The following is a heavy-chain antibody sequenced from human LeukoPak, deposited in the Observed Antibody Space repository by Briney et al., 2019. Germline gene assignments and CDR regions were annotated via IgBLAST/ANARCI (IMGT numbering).Heavy chain of an antibody. CDR1: GFTFSSYS. CDR2: ISSSSSYI. Sequence: PGGSLRLSCAASGFTFSSYSMNWVRQAPGKGLEWVSSISSSSSYIYCADSVKGRFTISRDNAKNSLYLQMNSLRAEDTAVYYCARLYGSSGYYRLDYWGQGTLVTVSS. J-gene: IGHJ4*02. CDR3: ARLYGSSGYYRLDY. D-gene: IGHD3-22*01. V-gene: IGHV3-21*01.